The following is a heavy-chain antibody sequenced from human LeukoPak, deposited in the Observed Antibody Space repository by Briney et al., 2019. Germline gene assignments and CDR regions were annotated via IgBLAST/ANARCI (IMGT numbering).Heavy chain of an antibody. CDR2: IRSKAYGGTT. V-gene: IGHV3-49*04. CDR1: GFTFSSYA. D-gene: IGHD3-10*01. CDR3: TRGVYYGDP. J-gene: IGHJ5*02. Sequence: GSLRLSCAASGFTFSSYAMSWVRQAPGKGLEWVGFIRSKAYGGTTEYAASVKGRFTISRDDSKSIAYLQMNSLKTEDTAVYYCTRGVYYGDPWGQGTLVTVS.